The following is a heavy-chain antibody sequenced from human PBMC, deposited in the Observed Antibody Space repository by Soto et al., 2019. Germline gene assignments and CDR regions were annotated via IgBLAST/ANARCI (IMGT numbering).Heavy chain of an antibody. D-gene: IGHD6-19*01. CDR1: GFSLTSPAVG. CDR2: IYWNDDK. J-gene: IGHJ4*02. V-gene: IGHV2-5*01. CDR3: AHGSGWLSDY. Sequence: QITLKESGPTLVKPTQTLTLTCTFSGFSLTSPAVGVNWIRQPPGKAPEWLALIYWNDDKQYSPSLKSRLTVTKCTSKNQVVLTLTNMDFVDPATYYCAHGSGWLSDYWGQGALVTVSS.